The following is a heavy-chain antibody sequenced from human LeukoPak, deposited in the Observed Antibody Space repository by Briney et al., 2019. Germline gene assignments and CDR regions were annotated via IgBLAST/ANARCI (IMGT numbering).Heavy chain of an antibody. Sequence: ASVKVSCKASGYTFTGYYMHWVRQAPGQGLEWMGWINPNSGGTNYAQKFQGRVTMTRDTSISTAYMELSRLRSDDTAVYYCARTLNDYYGSGSYYNQFDYWGQGTLVTVSS. CDR1: GYTFTGYY. CDR3: ARTLNDYYGSGSYYNQFDY. CDR2: INPNSGGT. V-gene: IGHV1-2*02. J-gene: IGHJ4*02. D-gene: IGHD3-10*01.